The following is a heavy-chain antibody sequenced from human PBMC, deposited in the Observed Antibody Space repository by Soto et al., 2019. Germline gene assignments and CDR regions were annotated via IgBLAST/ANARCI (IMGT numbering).Heavy chain of an antibody. D-gene: IGHD3-16*01. CDR2: IIPILGIA. V-gene: IGHV1-69*04. CDR1: GGTFSSYT. Sequence: GASVKVSCKASGGTFSSYTISWVRQAPGQGLEWMGRIIPILGIANYAQKFQGRVTITADKSTSTAYMELSSLRSEDTAVYYCARDHGLGARLTAPRGFDPWGQGTLVTVSS. CDR3: ARDHGLGARLTAPRGFDP. J-gene: IGHJ5*02.